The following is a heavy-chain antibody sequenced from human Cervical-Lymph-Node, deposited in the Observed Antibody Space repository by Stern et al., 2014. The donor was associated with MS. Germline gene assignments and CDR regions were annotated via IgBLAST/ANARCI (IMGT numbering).Heavy chain of an antibody. CDR3: AKDASTQWLVQSDAFDI. V-gene: IGHV3-30*18. J-gene: IGHJ3*02. Sequence: QVQLGQSGGGVVQPARSLRLSCAVSGFTFSTYAIHWVRPAPGTGLEWAAVVSSDGTTAYYADSVKGRFTISRDNSRNTLYLRMNSLRAEDTALYYCAKDASTQWLVQSDAFDIWGQGTMVIVSS. CDR1: GFTFSTYA. D-gene: IGHD6-19*01. CDR2: VSSDGTTA.